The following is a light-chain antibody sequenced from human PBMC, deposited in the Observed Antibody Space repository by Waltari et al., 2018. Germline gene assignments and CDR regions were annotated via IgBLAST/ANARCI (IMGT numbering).Light chain of an antibody. J-gene: IGKJ4*01. CDR1: QTVRATY. CDR3: QQYDISPLT. V-gene: IGKV3-20*01. CDR2: DTS. Sequence: EIVLTHAPGTLSLSPGERATLSYRASQTVRATYLAWYQQKPGQAPTLVIHDTSSRATGIPDRFSGSGSGTDFSLTISSLEPEDFAVYYCQQYDISPLTFGGGTKVETK.